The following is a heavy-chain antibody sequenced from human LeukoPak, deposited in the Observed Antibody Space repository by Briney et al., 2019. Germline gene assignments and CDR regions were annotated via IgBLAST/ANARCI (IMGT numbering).Heavy chain of an antibody. CDR2: ISYDGSNK. D-gene: IGHD6-13*01. Sequence: PGGSLRLSCAASGFAFSRYIVQWVRQAPGKGLEWVAVISYDGSNKYYADSVKGRFTISRDNSKNTLYLQMNSLRAEDTAVYYCARDMYSSSWSFDYWGQGTLVTVSS. CDR1: GFAFSRYI. CDR3: ARDMYSSSWSFDY. V-gene: IGHV3-30-3*01. J-gene: IGHJ4*02.